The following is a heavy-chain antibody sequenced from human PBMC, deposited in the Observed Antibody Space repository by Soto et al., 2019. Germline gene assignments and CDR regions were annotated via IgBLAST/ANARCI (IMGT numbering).Heavy chain of an antibody. CDR1: GFSLSTSAEG. V-gene: IGHV2-5*02. Sequence: QITMKKSGPTLVKPTQPLTLTCTFSGFSLSTSAEGVGWIRQPPGKALEWLALIYWDGDERYSPSLKSRLTITKDTSKNQVVLTMTNMDPADTATYSCAHGSCTSADCYPNPYLDYWGQGILVTVSS. D-gene: IGHD2-2*01. CDR2: IYWDGDE. J-gene: IGHJ4*02. CDR3: AHGSCTSADCYPNPYLDY.